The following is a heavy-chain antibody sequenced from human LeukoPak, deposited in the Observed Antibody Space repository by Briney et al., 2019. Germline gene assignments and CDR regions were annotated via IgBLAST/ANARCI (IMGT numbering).Heavy chain of an antibody. CDR1: GFTVSSNY. D-gene: IGHD2-15*01. CDR2: IYSGGNT. V-gene: IGHV3-53*01. CDR3: ARLPYSAPFSFDY. J-gene: IGHJ4*02. Sequence: GGSLRLSCAASGFTVSSNYMSWVRQAPGKGLEWVSVIYSGGNTYYADSVKGRFTISRDNSKNTLYLQMNSLRAEDTAVYYCARLPYSAPFSFDYWGQGTLVTVSS.